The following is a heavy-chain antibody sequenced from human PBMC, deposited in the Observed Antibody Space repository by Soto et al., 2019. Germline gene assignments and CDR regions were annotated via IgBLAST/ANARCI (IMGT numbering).Heavy chain of an antibody. J-gene: IGHJ4*02. CDR1: GVTFSSET. D-gene: IGHD3-10*01. Sequence: QVQLVQSGADVKKPGSSVKVSCQASGVTFSSETLGWVRQAPGQGREWVGGIIPLFGTASYAQKFQGRVTITADESTSTVYMELSSLRSDETAVYFCATELGENPASPFDAWGQGTLVTVSS. CDR2: IIPLFGTA. CDR3: ATELGENPASPFDA. V-gene: IGHV1-69*01.